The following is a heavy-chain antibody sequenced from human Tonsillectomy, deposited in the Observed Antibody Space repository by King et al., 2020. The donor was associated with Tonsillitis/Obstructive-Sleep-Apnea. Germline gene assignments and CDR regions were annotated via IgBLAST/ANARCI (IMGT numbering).Heavy chain of an antibody. D-gene: IGHD3-22*01. Sequence: QLQESAPGLVKPSETLSLTCTVSGGSISSYYWSWIRQPPGKGLEWIGYIYYSGSTNYNPSLKSRVTISVDTSKNQFSLKLSSVTAADTAVYYCARRPRDSSGYYFDYWGQGTLVTVSS. J-gene: IGHJ4*02. CDR1: GGSISSYY. V-gene: IGHV4-59*08. CDR3: ARRPRDSSGYYFDY. CDR2: IYYSGST.